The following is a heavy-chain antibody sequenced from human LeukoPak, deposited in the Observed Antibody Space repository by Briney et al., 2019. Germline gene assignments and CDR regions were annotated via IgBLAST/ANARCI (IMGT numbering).Heavy chain of an antibody. CDR2: IIPIFDSA. D-gene: IGHD1-14*01. V-gene: IGHV1-69*13. Sequence: GASVKVSCKASGGTFSSYAISWVRQAPGQGLEWMGGIIPIFDSAKYAQKFQGRVTITADESTSTANMELSSLRSEDAAVYYCARDRTPGPYYYYGMDVWGQGTTVTVS. CDR3: ARDRTPGPYYYYGMDV. J-gene: IGHJ6*02. CDR1: GGTFSSYA.